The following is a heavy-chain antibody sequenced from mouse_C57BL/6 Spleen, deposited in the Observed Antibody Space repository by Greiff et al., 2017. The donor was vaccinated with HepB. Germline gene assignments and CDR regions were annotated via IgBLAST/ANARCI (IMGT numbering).Heavy chain of an antibody. CDR2: ISYDGSN. V-gene: IGHV3-6*01. D-gene: IGHD2-3*01. J-gene: IGHJ1*03. CDR3: ARPIYDGYYWYFDV. CDR1: GYSITSGYY. Sequence: EVKVVESGPGLVKPSQSLSLTCSVTGYSITSGYYWNWIRQFPGNKLEWMGYISYDGSNNYNPSLKNRISITRDTSKNQFFLKLNSVTTEDTATYYCARPIYDGYYWYFDVWGTGTTVTVSS.